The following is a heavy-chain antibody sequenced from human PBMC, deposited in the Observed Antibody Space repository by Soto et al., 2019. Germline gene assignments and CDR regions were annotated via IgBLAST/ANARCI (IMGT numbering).Heavy chain of an antibody. J-gene: IGHJ4*02. V-gene: IGHV4-30-2*01. Sequence: SETLSLTCAVSGGSISSGGYSWSWIRQPPGKGLEWIGYIYHSGSTYYNPSLKSRVTISVDRSKNQFSLKLSSVTAADTAVYYCARGYSGYDWAYYFDYWGQGTLVTVSS. CDR2: IYHSGST. D-gene: IGHD5-12*01. CDR3: ARGYSGYDWAYYFDY. CDR1: GGSISSGGYS.